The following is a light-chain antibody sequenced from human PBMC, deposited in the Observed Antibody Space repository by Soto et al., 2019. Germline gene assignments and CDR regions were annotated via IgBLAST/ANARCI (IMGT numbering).Light chain of an antibody. CDR2: DVN. Sequence: QSVLAQPASVSGSPGQSITISCTGTSNAVGHFNYVPWFQQHPGKAPKLLIFDVNNWPSGVSDRFSGSKSGNTASLTISGLQPEDEADYYCTSFTTSDTFVFGSGTKVTVL. CDR1: SNAVGHFNY. CDR3: TSFTTSDTFV. J-gene: IGLJ1*01. V-gene: IGLV2-14*03.